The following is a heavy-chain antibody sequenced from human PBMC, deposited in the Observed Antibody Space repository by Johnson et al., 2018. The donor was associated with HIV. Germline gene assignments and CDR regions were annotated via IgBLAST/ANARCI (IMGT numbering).Heavy chain of an antibody. Sequence: QVQLVESGGGVVQPGGSLRLSCAASGFTFRSYGMHWVRQAPGKGLEWVAFIRYDGSNKYYADSVKGRFTISRDNSKNTLYLQMNSLRAEDTAVYYCGRRGYYDSSGYAFDIWGQGTIVTVSS. J-gene: IGHJ3*02. D-gene: IGHD3-22*01. CDR2: IRYDGSNK. V-gene: IGHV3-30*02. CDR1: GFTFRSYG. CDR3: GRRGYYDSSGYAFDI.